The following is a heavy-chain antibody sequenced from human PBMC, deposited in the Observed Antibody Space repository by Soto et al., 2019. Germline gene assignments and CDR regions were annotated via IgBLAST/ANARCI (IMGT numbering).Heavy chain of an antibody. V-gene: IGHV4-34*01. CDR2: INHSGST. J-gene: IGHJ4*02. CDR1: DGSVSSYY. D-gene: IGHD1-26*01. Sequence: SETLSLTCTVSDGSVSSYYWSWIRQPPGKGLEWIGYINHSGSTTYNPSLKSRVTISLATSNNQFSLDLSSVTAADTAVYYCARGLFSENYYSGGWYYFDYWGQGTLVTVSS. CDR3: ARGLFSENYYSGGWYYFDY.